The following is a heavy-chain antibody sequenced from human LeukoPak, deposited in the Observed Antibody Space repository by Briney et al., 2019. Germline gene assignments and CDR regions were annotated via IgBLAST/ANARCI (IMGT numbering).Heavy chain of an antibody. CDR3: ARDSYDFWSGYYGEDDY. D-gene: IGHD3-3*01. CDR2: INPSGGST. V-gene: IGHV1-46*01. CDR1: GYTFTSYY. J-gene: IGHJ4*02. Sequence: GASVKVSFKASGYTFTSYYMHWVRQAPGQGLEWMGIINPSGGSTSYAQKFQGRVTMTRDTSTSTVYMELSSLRSEDTAVYYCARDSYDFWSGYYGEDDYWGQGTLVTVSS.